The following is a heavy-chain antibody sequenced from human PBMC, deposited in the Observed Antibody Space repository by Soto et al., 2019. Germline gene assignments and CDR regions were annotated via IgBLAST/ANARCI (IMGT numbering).Heavy chain of an antibody. CDR1: GGTFSSYA. CDR2: IIPIFGTA. J-gene: IGHJ4*02. CDR3: ASGKAATVPLYYFDY. V-gene: IGHV1-69*06. Sequence: VKVSCKASGGTFSSYAISGVRQAPGQGLEWMGGIIPIFGTANYAQKFQGRVTITADKSTSTAYMELSSLRSEDTAVYYCASGKAATVPLYYFDYWGQGTLVTVYS. D-gene: IGHD2-15*01.